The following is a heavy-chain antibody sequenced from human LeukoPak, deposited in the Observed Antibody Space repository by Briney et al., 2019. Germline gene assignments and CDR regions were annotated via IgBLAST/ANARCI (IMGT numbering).Heavy chain of an antibody. Sequence: SETLSLTCAVYGGSLSGYYWSWIRQPPGKGLEWIGEINHSGSANYNPSLKSRVTISVDTSKNQFSLKMSSVTAADTAVYYCARGLSAIVHWGQGTLVTVSS. CDR3: ARGLSAIVH. CDR2: INHSGSA. J-gene: IGHJ4*02. D-gene: IGHD2-21*02. CDR1: GGSLSGYY. V-gene: IGHV4-34*01.